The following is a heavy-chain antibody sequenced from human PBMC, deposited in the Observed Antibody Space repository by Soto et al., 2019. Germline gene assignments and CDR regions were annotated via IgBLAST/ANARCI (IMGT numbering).Heavy chain of an antibody. CDR3: ARGEVNYYDSSGYTPFDY. Sequence: GGSLRLSCAASGFTFTIYSMNWVRQAPGEGLEWVSSISSSSSYIYYANSVKGRFTISRDDAKNSLFLQMNSLRAEDTALYYCARGEVNYYDSSGYTPFDYWGQGTLVTVSS. V-gene: IGHV3-21*01. CDR1: GFTFTIYS. J-gene: IGHJ4*02. D-gene: IGHD3-22*01. CDR2: ISSSSSYI.